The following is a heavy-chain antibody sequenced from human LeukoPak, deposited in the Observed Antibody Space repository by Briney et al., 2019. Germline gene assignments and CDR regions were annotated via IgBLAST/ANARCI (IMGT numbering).Heavy chain of an antibody. CDR3: ARDLFISLSSSSFNYYYYYGMDV. J-gene: IGHJ6*02. CDR1: GFTFSSYS. V-gene: IGHV3-48*01. CDR2: ISSSSSTI. Sequence: GGSLRLSCAASGFTFSSYSMNWVRQAPGKGLEWVSYISSSSSTIYYADSVKGRFTISRDNAKNSLYLQMNSLRAEDTAVYYCARDLFISLSSSSFNYYYYYGMDVWGQGTTVIVSS. D-gene: IGHD6-6*01.